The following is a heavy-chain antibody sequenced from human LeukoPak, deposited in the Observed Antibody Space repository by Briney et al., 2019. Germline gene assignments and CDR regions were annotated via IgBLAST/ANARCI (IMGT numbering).Heavy chain of an antibody. CDR2: ISGSGGST. Sequence: GGSLRLSCAASGFTFSSYAMSWVRPAPGRGLGWGSAISGSGGSTYYADSVTGRFTISRDNSKNTLYLQMNSLRAEDTAVYYCAKLSGYYAKYYFDYWGQGTLVTVSS. CDR3: AKLSGYYAKYYFDY. V-gene: IGHV3-23*01. CDR1: GFTFSSYA. D-gene: IGHD3-22*01. J-gene: IGHJ4*02.